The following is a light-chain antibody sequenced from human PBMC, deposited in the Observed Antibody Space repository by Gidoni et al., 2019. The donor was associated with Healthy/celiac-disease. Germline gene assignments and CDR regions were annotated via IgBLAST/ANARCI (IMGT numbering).Light chain of an antibody. V-gene: IGKV1-33*01. Sequence: DIQMTQSPSSLSASVGARATITRQASQEISNYFNWYQQTPGKAPTLLIYDASNLETGLPSRFSGSGSGTVFTFTISSLHPEDIATYYCQQYDNLPRTFGPGTKVDIK. CDR2: DAS. CDR3: QQYDNLPRT. CDR1: QEISNY. J-gene: IGKJ3*01.